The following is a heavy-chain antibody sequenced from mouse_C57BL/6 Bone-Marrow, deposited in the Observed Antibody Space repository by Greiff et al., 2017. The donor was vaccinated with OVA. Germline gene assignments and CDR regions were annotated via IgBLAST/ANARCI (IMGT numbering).Heavy chain of an antibody. CDR3: AREVDSSGYPFAY. V-gene: IGHV1-22*01. CDR2: INPNNGGT. J-gene: IGHJ3*01. D-gene: IGHD3-2*02. Sequence: VQLQQSGPELVKPGASVKMSCKASGYTFTDYNMHWVKQSHGKSLEWIGYINPNNGGTSYNQKFKGKATLTVNKSSSTAYMELRSLTSEDSAVYYCAREVDSSGYPFAYWGQGTLVTVSA. CDR1: GYTFTDYN.